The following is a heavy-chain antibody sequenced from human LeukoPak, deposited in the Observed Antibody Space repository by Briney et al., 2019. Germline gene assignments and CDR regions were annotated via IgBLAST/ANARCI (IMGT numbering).Heavy chain of an antibody. D-gene: IGHD3-22*01. J-gene: IGHJ4*02. CDR1: GFTFSSYW. CDR3: AKGKWGEYYDSSGTYYFDY. Sequence: GGSLRLSCAASGFTFSSYWMSWVRQAPGKGLEWVANIKQDGSEKYYVDSVKGRFTISRDNSKNTLYLQMNSLRAEDTTVYYCAKGKWGEYYDSSGTYYFDYWGQGTLVTVSS. V-gene: IGHV3-7*03. CDR2: IKQDGSEK.